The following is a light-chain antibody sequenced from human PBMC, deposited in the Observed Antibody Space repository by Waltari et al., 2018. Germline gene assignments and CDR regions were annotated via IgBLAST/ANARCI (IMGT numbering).Light chain of an antibody. Sequence: QSALTQPASVSGSPGQSITISCTGTSSDVGGYNFVSWYQQHPGKATKLIIYGVSNRPSGVSSRFSGSKSGNTASLTISGLQAEDEADYYCNSYTSSYTYVFGTGTKVTVL. CDR2: GVS. J-gene: IGLJ1*01. CDR1: SSDVGGYNF. V-gene: IGLV2-14*03. CDR3: NSYTSSYTYV.